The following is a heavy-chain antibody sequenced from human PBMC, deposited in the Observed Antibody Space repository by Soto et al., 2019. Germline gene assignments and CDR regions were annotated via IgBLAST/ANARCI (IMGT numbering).Heavy chain of an antibody. D-gene: IGHD5-12*01. Sequence: ASVKVSCKAAGYTFFTYDISWVRQAPGQGLEWMGWISTYSGDTKYAQKFQGRVTMTTDTSTTTAYLELRSLRSDDTAVYYCARHHGPTTSENWFDPWGQGTLVTVSS. CDR3: ARHHGPTTSENWFDP. J-gene: IGHJ5*02. V-gene: IGHV1-18*01. CDR2: ISTYSGDT. CDR1: GYTFFTYD.